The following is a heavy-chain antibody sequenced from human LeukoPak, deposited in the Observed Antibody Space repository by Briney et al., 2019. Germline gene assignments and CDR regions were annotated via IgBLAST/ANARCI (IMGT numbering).Heavy chain of an antibody. D-gene: IGHD3-16*02. CDR2: FDPEDGET. V-gene: IGHV1-24*01. CDR3: ATGRHYDYVWGSSRPLFDY. J-gene: IGHJ4*02. Sequence: GASVKVSCEVSGYTLTELSMHCVRQAPGKGLGWMGGFDPEDGETIYAQKFQGRVTMPEATSTDTAYMELSSLRSENTAVYYCATGRHYDYVWGSSRPLFDYWGQGTLVTVSS. CDR1: GYTLTELS.